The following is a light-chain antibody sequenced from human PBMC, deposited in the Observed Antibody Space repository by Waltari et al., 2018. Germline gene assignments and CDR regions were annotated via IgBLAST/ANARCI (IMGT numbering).Light chain of an antibody. CDR2: AVS. CDR1: QSVGSSY. Sequence: EIVLTQSPGTLSLSPGERATLSCWASQSVGSSYLAWFQQKPGQAPRLLIYAVSSRATGIPDRFSGSGSGTDFTLTINRLEPEDSAVDYCQQYGSPPYTFGQGTKLEL. J-gene: IGKJ2*01. V-gene: IGKV3-20*01. CDR3: QQYGSPPYT.